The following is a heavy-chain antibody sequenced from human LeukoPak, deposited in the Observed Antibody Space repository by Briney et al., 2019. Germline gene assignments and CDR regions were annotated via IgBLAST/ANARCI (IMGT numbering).Heavy chain of an antibody. Sequence: PSETLSLTCTVPGGSISSYFWSWIRQPPRKGLEWIGNIYYTGSTNYIPALTSRVTMSVDTSKNQFSLKLSSVTAADTAVYFCARLTKTSPSPLYYFDYWGQGTLVTVSS. CDR1: GGSISSYF. CDR2: IYYTGST. D-gene: IGHD1-1*01. J-gene: IGHJ4*02. V-gene: IGHV4-59*08. CDR3: ARLTKTSPSPLYYFDY.